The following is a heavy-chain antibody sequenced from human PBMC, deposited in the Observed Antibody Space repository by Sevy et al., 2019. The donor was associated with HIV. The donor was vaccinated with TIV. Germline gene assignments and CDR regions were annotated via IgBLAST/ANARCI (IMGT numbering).Heavy chain of an antibody. CDR3: TRSASEAKNFYCGGDSYSDY. J-gene: IGHJ4*02. CDR2: INPKSGGT. V-gene: IGHV1-2*02. CDR1: GYTFTGYY. Sequence: ASVKVSCKASGYTFTGYYLHWVRQAPGQGLEWMGWINPKSGGTNYAPKFQGRVTMTRDTSISTASMELSRLRSDDTAVYYCTRSASEAKNFYCGGDSYSDYWGQGTLVTVSS. D-gene: IGHD2-21*02.